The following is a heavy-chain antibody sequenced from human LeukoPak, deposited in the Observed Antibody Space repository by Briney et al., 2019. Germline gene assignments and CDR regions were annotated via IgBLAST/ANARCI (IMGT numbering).Heavy chain of an antibody. CDR3: ASQGIVGATRYFDY. Sequence: LVKLSCKASGGTFSSYAISWVRRALRHRLGCMGGIIPIFGTANYAQKFQGRVTITADESTSTAYMELSSLRSEDTAVYYCASQGIVGATRYFDYWGQGTLVTVSS. J-gene: IGHJ4*02. CDR2: IIPIFGTA. CDR1: GGTFSSYA. V-gene: IGHV1-69*01. D-gene: IGHD1-26*01.